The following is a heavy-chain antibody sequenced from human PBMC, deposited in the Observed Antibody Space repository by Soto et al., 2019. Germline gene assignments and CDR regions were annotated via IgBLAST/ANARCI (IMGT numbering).Heavy chain of an antibody. V-gene: IGHV1-2*02. CDR3: GKGRSGQIVVFY. Sequence: ASVKVSCKASGYTFSGHYIHWVRQAPEQGPEWMGEIGPESGATRYAQKFQGRVTMTREMSITTVYMELTNLSPDDTAVYYCGKGRSGQIVVFYWGQGTPVTVSS. D-gene: IGHD5-12*01. J-gene: IGHJ4*02. CDR2: IGPESGAT. CDR1: GYTFSGHY.